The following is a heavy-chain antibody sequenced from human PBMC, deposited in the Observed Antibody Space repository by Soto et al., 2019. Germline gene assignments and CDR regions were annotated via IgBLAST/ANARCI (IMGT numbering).Heavy chain of an antibody. CDR2: IYPGDSDA. CDR1: GYSFASYW. D-gene: IGHD2-2*03. J-gene: IGHJ6*02. CDR3: ARNRPFNLGFYYDGIDV. Sequence: GESLKISCQGSGYSFASYWIGWVRQMPGKDLEWMGIIYPGDSDARYSPSFQGQVTISADKSLRTAYLQWTSLKASDTALYYCARNRPFNLGFYYDGIDVWGQGTTVTVSS. V-gene: IGHV5-51*01.